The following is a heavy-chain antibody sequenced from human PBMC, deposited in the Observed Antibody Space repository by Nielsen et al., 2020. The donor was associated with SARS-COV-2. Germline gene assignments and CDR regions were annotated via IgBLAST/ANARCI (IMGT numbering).Heavy chain of an antibody. CDR3: ARSTVSGSSSWYYYYYGMDV. Sequence: SETLSLTCAVYGGSFSGYYWSWIRQPPGKGLEWIGEINHSGSTNYNPSLKSRVTISVDTSKNQFSLKLSSVTAADTAVYYCARSTVSGSSSWYYYYYGMDVWGQGTTVTVSS. CDR1: GGSFSGYY. J-gene: IGHJ6*02. V-gene: IGHV4-34*01. CDR2: INHSGST. D-gene: IGHD6-13*01.